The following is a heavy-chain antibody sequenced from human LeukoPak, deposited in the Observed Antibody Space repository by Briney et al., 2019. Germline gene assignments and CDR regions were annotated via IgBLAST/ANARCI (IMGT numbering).Heavy chain of an antibody. J-gene: IGHJ3*02. CDR2: INPNSGGT. Sequence: ASVKVSCKASGYTFTGYYMHWVRQAPGQGLEWMGWINPNSGGTNYAQKFQGRVTMARDTSISTAYMELSRLRSDDTAVYYCARGRGSYNAFDTWGQGTMVTVSS. CDR3: ARGRGSYNAFDT. CDR1: GYTFTGYY. D-gene: IGHD1-26*01. V-gene: IGHV1-2*02.